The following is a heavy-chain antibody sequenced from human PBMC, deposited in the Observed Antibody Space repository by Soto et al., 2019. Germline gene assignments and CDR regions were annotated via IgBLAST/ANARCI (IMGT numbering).Heavy chain of an antibody. J-gene: IGHJ3*02. D-gene: IGHD2-8*01. CDR1: GYSFTSYW. CDR2: IYPADSDT. Sequence: PGESLKISCKGSGYSFTSYWIGWVRQMPGKGLEWMGIIYPADSDTRYSPSFQGQVTISADKSISTAYLQWSSLKASDTAMYYCARHLGNGGKNPWAIHDAFDIWGQGTMVTV. CDR3: ARHLGNGGKNPWAIHDAFDI. V-gene: IGHV5-51*01.